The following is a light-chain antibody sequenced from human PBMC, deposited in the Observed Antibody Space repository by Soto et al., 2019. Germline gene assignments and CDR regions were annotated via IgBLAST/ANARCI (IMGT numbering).Light chain of an antibody. CDR3: AAWDDSLSGLVV. V-gene: IGLV1-47*01. CDR1: SSNIGSYY. CDR2: RNN. Sequence: QPVLTQPPSASGTPGQRVTISCSGSSSNIGSYYVHWYQQLPGTAPKLLMYRNNQRPSGVPDRFSGSKSGTSASLAISGLRSEDEADYYCAAWDDSLSGLVVFGGGTQLTVL. J-gene: IGLJ2*01.